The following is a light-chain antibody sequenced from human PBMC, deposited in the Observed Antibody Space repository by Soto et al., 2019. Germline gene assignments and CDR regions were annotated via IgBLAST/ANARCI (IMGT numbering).Light chain of an antibody. V-gene: IGKV3-20*01. CDR3: QQYGSSLLT. CDR1: QSVSSSS. CDR2: GAS. Sequence: EIVLTQSPGTLSLSPGERATLSCRASQSVSSSSLAWYQQKPGQAPRLLIYGASSRATGIPDRFSGSGSGTDFTLTISRLEPEDLAVYYCQQYGSSLLTFGGGTKVESK. J-gene: IGKJ4*01.